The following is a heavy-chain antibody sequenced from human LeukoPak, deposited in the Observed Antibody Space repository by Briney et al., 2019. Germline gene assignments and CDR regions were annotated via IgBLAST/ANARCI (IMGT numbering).Heavy chain of an antibody. V-gene: IGHV4-38-2*02. D-gene: IGHD6-13*01. Sequence: PSETLSHTCTVSGYSVNSGFYWGWIRQAPGKGLEWIGSIYYSGTTYYDPSLKSRVTISVDTSKNQFSLRLSSVTAADTAVYYCARGGWYSASRQEGNWFDPWGQGTLVTVSS. J-gene: IGHJ5*02. CDR2: IYYSGTT. CDR1: GYSVNSGFY. CDR3: ARGGWYSASRQEGNWFDP.